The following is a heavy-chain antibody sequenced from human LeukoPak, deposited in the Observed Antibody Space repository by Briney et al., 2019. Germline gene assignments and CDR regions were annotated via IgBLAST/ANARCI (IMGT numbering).Heavy chain of an antibody. CDR3: ARLPQGYCSGGSCDY. J-gene: IGHJ4*02. D-gene: IGHD2-15*01. V-gene: IGHV4-59*08. Sequence: PSETLSLTCTVSGGSISGYYWSWIRQPPGKGLEWIGYMHYSGSTNYNPSLMSRVTISIDTSKNQFSLNLSSVTAADTAVYYCARLPQGYCSGGSCDYWGQGTLVTVSS. CDR2: MHYSGST. CDR1: GGSISGYY.